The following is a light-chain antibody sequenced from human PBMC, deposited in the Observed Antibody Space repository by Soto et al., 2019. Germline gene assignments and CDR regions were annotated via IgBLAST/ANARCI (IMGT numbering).Light chain of an antibody. Sequence: EIVLTQSPATLSLSPGERATLSCRASQSVDNYLDWYQQKPGQAPRLLIYESSNRATDIPARFSGSGSGTDFSLTISSLEPEDFAVYYCQQRSTWPQTFGQGTKVDIK. CDR2: ESS. CDR3: QQRSTWPQT. V-gene: IGKV3-11*01. CDR1: QSVDNY. J-gene: IGKJ1*01.